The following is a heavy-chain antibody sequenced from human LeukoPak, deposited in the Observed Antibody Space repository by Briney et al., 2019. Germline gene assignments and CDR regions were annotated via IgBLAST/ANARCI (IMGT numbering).Heavy chain of an antibody. CDR3: ARGLSPFDY. CDR1: GFTFSSYA. V-gene: IGHV3-53*01. Sequence: AGGSLRLSCAASGFTFSSYAMSWVRQAPGKGLEWVSVIYSGGSTYYADSVKGRFTISRNNSKNTLYLQMNSLRAEDTAVYYCARGLSPFDYWGQGTLVTVSS. J-gene: IGHJ4*02. CDR2: IYSGGST.